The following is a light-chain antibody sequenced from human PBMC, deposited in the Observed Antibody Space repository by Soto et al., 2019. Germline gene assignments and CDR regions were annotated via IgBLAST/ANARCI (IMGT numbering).Light chain of an antibody. CDR1: QYVGTR. CDR3: HQRQSWPRT. CDR2: YTS. V-gene: IGKV3-11*01. Sequence: EIVLTQSPATLSSSPGETATLSCRASQYVGTRLAWYQHKPGQAPRLLSYYTSNRATGIPARFSGSGSGTEFTLTINSLAPEDFEIYYCHQRQSWPRTFGQGTKVDIK. J-gene: IGKJ1*01.